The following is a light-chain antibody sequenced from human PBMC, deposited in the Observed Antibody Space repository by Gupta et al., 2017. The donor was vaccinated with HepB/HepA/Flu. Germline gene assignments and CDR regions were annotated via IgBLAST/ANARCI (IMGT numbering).Light chain of an antibody. CDR3: QQDNTCPRT. CDR2: GAS. CDR1: QSVSSN. V-gene: IGKV3-15*01. Sequence: EIVMTQSPATLSVSPGERATLSCRASQSVSSNLAWYQQKPGQAPRLLIYGASTRATGIPARFSGSGSGTEFTLTISSLQSEDFAVYFCQQDNTCPRTFGQGTLMEIK. J-gene: IGKJ5*01.